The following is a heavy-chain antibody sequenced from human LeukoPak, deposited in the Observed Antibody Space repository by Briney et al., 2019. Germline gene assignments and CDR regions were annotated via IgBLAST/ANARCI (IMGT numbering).Heavy chain of an antibody. J-gene: IGHJ6*02. D-gene: IGHD3-9*01. V-gene: IGHV3-21*01. CDR2: ISSTSSHT. Sequence: GGSLRLSCAASGFTFSSYSMNWVRQAPGKGLEWVSTISSTSSHTHYADSVKGRFTISRDNAKNSLYLQMNGLRAEDTAVYCCARVFLRYFDCNGMDVWGQGTTVTVSS. CDR1: GFTFSSYS. CDR3: ARVFLRYFDCNGMDV.